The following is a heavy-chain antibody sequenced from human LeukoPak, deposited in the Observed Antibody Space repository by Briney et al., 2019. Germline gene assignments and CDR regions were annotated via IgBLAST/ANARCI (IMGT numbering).Heavy chain of an antibody. D-gene: IGHD6-19*01. CDR1: GFTFSNFW. CDR2: INDDGDST. CDR3: TRVYTSGRDGYYFDY. V-gene: IGHV3-74*01. J-gene: IGHJ4*02. Sequence: GGSLRLSCAASGFTFSNFWMHWVRQTPGKGPGKGLLCVSRINDDGDSTNYADSVKGRFTISRDNAKSTLYLQLSSLRAEDTAVYYCTRVYTSGRDGYYFDYWGQGALVTVSS.